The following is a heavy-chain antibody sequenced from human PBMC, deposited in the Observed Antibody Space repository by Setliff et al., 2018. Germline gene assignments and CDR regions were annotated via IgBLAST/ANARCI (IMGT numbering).Heavy chain of an antibody. V-gene: IGHV3-7*01. CDR2: IKKDGSIK. CDR3: TRDEALGTTPNYFNL. D-gene: IGHD1-26*01. Sequence: PGGSLRLSCAASGFTFRSYWMSWVRQAPGKGLEWVANIKKDGSIKYYLDSVKGRFTIPRDNAKNSLYLQMNSLRAEDTAVYYCTRDEALGTTPNYFNLWGQGTQVTVSS. CDR1: GFTFRSYW. J-gene: IGHJ4*02.